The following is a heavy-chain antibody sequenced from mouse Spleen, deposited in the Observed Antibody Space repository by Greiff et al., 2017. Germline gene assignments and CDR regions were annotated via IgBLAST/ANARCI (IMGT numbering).Heavy chain of an antibody. CDR1: GFTFSDYG. CDR2: ISSGSSTI. D-gene: IGHD2-1*01. V-gene: IGHV5-17*01. J-gene: IGHJ3*01. CDR3: ARDDYYGNYRFAY. Sequence: EVKLMESGGGLVKPGGSLKLSCAASGFTFSDYGMPWVRQAPEKGLEWVAYISSGSSTIYYADTVKGRFTISRDNAKNTLFLQMTSLRSEDTAMYYCARDDYYGNYRFAYWGQGTLVTVSA.